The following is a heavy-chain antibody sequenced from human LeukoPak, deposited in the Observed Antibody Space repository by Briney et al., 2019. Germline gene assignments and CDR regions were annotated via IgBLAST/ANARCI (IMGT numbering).Heavy chain of an antibody. CDR3: AKVDADYDSSGYYVY. D-gene: IGHD3-22*01. CDR2: ISGGGGST. Sequence: GGSLRLSCAGSGFTFSNYAMSWVRQAPGKGLEWVSGISGGGGSTYYADSVKGRLTISRDNSKNTLYLQMNSLRAGDTAVYYCAKVDADYDSSGYYVYWGQGTLVTVSS. J-gene: IGHJ4*02. V-gene: IGHV3-23*01. CDR1: GFTFSNYA.